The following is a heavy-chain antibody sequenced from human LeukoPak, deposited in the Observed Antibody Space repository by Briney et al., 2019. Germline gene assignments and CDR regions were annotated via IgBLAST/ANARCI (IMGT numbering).Heavy chain of an antibody. V-gene: IGHV1-69*05. D-gene: IGHD3-22*01. CDR3: ARSWGLSDYYDSSGYFQYFDY. J-gene: IGHJ4*02. CDR1: GGTFSSYA. Sequence: EASVKVSCKASGGTFSSYAISWVRQAPGQGLEWMGGIIPIFGTANYAQKFQGRVTITTDESTSTAYMELSSLRSEDTAVHYCARSWGLSDYYDSSGYFQYFDYWGQGTLVTVSS. CDR2: IIPIFGTA.